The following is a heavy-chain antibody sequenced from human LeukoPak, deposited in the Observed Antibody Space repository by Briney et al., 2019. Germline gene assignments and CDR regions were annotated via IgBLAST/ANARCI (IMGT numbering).Heavy chain of an antibody. CDR3: ARRLAAAGAFDC. V-gene: IGHV4-34*01. J-gene: IGHJ4*02. CDR2: INHSGNT. D-gene: IGHD6-13*01. Sequence: SETLSLTCAVYGGSFSDYYWSWIRQPPGKGLEWIGEINHSGNTNYNPSLKSRVTISVDTSKNQFSLKLSSVTAADTAVYYCARRLAAAGAFDCWGQGTLVTVSS. CDR1: GGSFSDYY.